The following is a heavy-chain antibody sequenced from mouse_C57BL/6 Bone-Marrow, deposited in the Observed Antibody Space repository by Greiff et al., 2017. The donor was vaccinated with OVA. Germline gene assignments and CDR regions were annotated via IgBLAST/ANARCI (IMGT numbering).Heavy chain of an antibody. CDR2: INPSTGGT. D-gene: IGHD1-1*01. J-gene: IGHJ4*01. CDR1: GYSFTGYY. V-gene: IGHV1-43*01. Sequence: VQLQQSGPELVKPGASVKISCKASGYSFTGYYMHWVKQSSEKSLEWIGEINPSTGGTSYNQKFKGKATLTVDKSSSTAYMQLKSLTSEDSAVYYCAREGSSPMDYWGQGTSVTVSS. CDR3: AREGSSPMDY.